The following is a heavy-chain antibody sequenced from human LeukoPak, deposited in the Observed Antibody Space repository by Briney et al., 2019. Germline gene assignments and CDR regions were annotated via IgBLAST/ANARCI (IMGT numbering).Heavy chain of an antibody. J-gene: IGHJ4*02. CDR3: AKDWPTIRSSSWLHYFDN. V-gene: IGHV3-23*01. CDR1: GFSFSSYG. CDR2: ISGSGEST. D-gene: IGHD6-13*01. Sequence: PGGSLRLSCVGSGFSFSSYGMTWVRQAPGQGLEWVSAISGSGESTYNAGSVQCRFTISRDKSKNTVYLQMSSLRAEDTAVYYCAKDWPTIRSSSWLHYFDNWGQGTLVTVSS.